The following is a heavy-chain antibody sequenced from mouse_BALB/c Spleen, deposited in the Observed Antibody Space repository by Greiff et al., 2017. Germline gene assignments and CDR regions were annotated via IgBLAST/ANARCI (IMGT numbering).Heavy chain of an antibody. Sequence: EVQLQQSGPGLVKPSQSLSLTCSVTGYSITSGYYWNWIRQFPGNKLEWMGYISYDGSNNYNPSLKNRISITRDTSKNQFFLKLNSVTTEDTATYYCARERDYYGSPLFAYWGQGTLVTVSA. CDR2: ISYDGSN. J-gene: IGHJ3*01. CDR1: GYSITSGYY. V-gene: IGHV3-6*02. CDR3: ARERDYYGSPLFAY. D-gene: IGHD1-1*01.